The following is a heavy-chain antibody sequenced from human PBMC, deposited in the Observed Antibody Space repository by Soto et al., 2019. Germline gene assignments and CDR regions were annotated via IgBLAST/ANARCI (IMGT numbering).Heavy chain of an antibody. Sequence: LETLSLTCTFSGCSSSSSSYYLGWIRQPPGKGLEWIGSIYYSGSTYYNPSLKSRVTISVDTSKNQFSLKLSSVTAADTAVYYCARLVYGDYSYYYYMDVWGKGTTVTVSS. V-gene: IGHV4-39*01. CDR2: IYYSGST. CDR1: GCSSSSSSYY. J-gene: IGHJ6*03. CDR3: ARLVYGDYSYYYYMDV. D-gene: IGHD4-17*01.